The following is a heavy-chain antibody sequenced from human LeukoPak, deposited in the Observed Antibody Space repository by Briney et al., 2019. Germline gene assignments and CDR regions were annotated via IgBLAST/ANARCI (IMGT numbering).Heavy chain of an antibody. CDR3: ARSLRETWRGFFDN. D-gene: IGHD3-16*01. CDR1: GGSFSGYY. CDR2: IHHRGST. Sequence: SETLSLTCAVYGGSFSGYYWSWIRQPPGKGLEWIGEIHHRGSTNYNPSLRGRVTIEVDKSKNQFSLKVNSLTAADTAVYYCARSLRETWRGFFDNWGQGTLVTVSS. V-gene: IGHV4-34*01. J-gene: IGHJ4*02.